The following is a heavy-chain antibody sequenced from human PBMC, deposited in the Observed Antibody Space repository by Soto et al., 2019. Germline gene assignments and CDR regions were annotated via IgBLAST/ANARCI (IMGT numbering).Heavy chain of an antibody. CDR2: INEDESNT. CDR1: GFTFSNYW. CDR3: ARGLFLDY. J-gene: IGHJ4*02. V-gene: IGHV3-74*01. D-gene: IGHD3-3*01. Sequence: EVQLVESGGGLAQPGGSLRLSCATSGFTFSNYWMHWVRQAPGKGPVWVSRINEDESNTNYADSVKGRFTISRDNAKNTLYLHMNSLRAEDTAVYYCARGLFLDYWGQGTRVTVSS.